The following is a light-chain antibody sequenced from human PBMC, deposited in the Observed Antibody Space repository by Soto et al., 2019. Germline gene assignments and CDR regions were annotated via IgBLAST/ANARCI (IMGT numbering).Light chain of an antibody. V-gene: IGKV1-5*01. CDR1: QIISSW. Sequence: DSPLAQSLPTLSACLLDLXTIXFGASQIISSWLAWYQQKPGKAPKLLIYDASSLESGVPSGFSGSGSGTEFILTISSLQPDDFATYYCQQYDSYSWTCGQGTKVDI. CDR3: QQYDSYSWT. CDR2: DAS. J-gene: IGKJ1*01.